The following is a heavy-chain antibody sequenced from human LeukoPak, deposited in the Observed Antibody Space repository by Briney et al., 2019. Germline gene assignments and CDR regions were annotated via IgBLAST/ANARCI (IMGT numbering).Heavy chain of an antibody. Sequence: GGSLRLSCTASGFSFSTYGMSWVRQAPGKGLEWVSAISGSGGTTYYADSVRGRFTISRDNSKNTLYLQMNSLRAEDTAVYYCAKGSVRYYYYMDVWGKGTTVTISS. J-gene: IGHJ6*03. D-gene: IGHD3-10*01. V-gene: IGHV3-23*01. CDR2: ISGSGGTT. CDR3: AKGSVRYYYYMDV. CDR1: GFSFSTYG.